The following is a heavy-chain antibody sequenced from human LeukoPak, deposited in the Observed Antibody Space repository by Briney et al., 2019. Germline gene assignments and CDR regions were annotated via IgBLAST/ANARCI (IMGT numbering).Heavy chain of an antibody. V-gene: IGHV3-23*01. CDR2: IRGSGGST. Sequence: PGGSLRLSCAASGFTFSSYAMSWVREAPGKGLEWVSAIRGSGGSTYYADSVKGRFTISRDNSKNTLYLQMNSLRAEDTAVYYCAKDARRYDRSGYFLPWGQGTLVTVST. J-gene: IGHJ5*02. D-gene: IGHD3-22*01. CDR3: AKDARRYDRSGYFLP. CDR1: GFTFSSYA.